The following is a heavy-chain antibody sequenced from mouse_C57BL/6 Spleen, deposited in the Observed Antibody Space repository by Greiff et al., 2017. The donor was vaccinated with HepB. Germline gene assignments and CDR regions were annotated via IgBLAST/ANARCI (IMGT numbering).Heavy chain of an antibody. J-gene: IGHJ1*03. CDR1: GYTFTSYW. Sequence: QVQLQQPGAELVRPGSSVKLSCKASGYTFTSYWMHWVKQRPIQGLEWIGNIDPSDSETHYNQKFKDKATLTVDKSSSTAYMQLSSLTSEDSAVYYCARSNFYYGSSYWYFDVWGTGTTVTVSS. CDR2: IDPSDSET. CDR3: ARSNFYYGSSYWYFDV. D-gene: IGHD1-1*01. V-gene: IGHV1-52*01.